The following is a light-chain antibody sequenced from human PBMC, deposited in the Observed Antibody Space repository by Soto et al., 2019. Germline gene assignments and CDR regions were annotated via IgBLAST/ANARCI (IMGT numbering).Light chain of an antibody. V-gene: IGLV1-51*01. Sequence: QSVLMQPPSVSAAPGQKVTISCSGSSSNIGNNYVSWYQQLPGTAPKLLIYDNNKRPSGIPDRFSGSKSGTSATLGITGLQTGDEADYYCGTWDSSLSHVVFGGGTKLTVL. J-gene: IGLJ2*01. CDR1: SSNIGNNY. CDR2: DNN. CDR3: GTWDSSLSHVV.